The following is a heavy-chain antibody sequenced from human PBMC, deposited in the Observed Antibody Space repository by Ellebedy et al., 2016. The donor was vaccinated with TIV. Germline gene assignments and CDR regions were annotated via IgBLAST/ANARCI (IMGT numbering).Heavy chain of an antibody. J-gene: IGHJ3*01. CDR2: IDWNDDK. D-gene: IGHD1-26*01. V-gene: IGHV2-70*01. CDR3: ARKTPVGVTAIGAFDV. Sequence: SGPTLVKPTQTLTLTCTFSGFLLTPSGMCVTWIRQPPGKALECLALIDWNDDKYYSTSLKTRLTISKDTSKNQVVLTMTNMDPVDTATYYCARKTPVGVTAIGAFDVWGQGTWVTVSS. CDR1: GFLLTPSGMC.